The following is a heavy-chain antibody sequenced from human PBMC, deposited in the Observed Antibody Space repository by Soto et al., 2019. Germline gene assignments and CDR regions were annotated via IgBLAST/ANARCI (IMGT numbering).Heavy chain of an antibody. V-gene: IGHV1-18*01. CDR1: GYTFTSYG. D-gene: IGHD6-6*01. CDR3: ARVVVGYSSSRWRPLYYFDY. J-gene: IGHJ4*02. CDR2: ISAYNGNT. Sequence: ASVKVSCKASGYTFTSYGISWVRQAPGQGLEWMGWISAYNGNTNYAQKLQGRVTMTTDTSTSTAYMELRSLRSDDTAVYYCARVVVGYSSSRWRPLYYFDYWGQGTLVTVSS.